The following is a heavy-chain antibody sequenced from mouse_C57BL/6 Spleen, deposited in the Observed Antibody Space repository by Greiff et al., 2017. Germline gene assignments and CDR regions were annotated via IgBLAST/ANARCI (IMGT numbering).Heavy chain of an antibody. CDR2: IAPEDGET. V-gene: IGHV14-2*01. CDR1: GFNIKDYY. CDR3: ASYDYDEVAY. J-gene: IGHJ3*01. Sequence: VQLQQSGAELVKPGASVKLSCTASGFNIKDYYMHWVKQRTEQGLEWIGRIAPEDGETKYAPKFQVKATITADTSSNTAYLQLSSLTSEDTAVYYCASYDYDEVAYWGQGTLVTVSA. D-gene: IGHD2-4*01.